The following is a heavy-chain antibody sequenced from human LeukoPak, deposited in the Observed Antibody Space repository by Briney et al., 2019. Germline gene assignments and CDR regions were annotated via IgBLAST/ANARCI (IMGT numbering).Heavy chain of an antibody. D-gene: IGHD3-10*02. CDR3: AELGITMIGGV. V-gene: IGHV3-13*01. CDR1: GFSIHTYT. J-gene: IGHJ6*04. CDR2: IGTAGDI. Sequence: GGSLRLSCDASGFSIHTYTMYWVRQAPGQGLEWVSGIGTAGDIYYPGSVKGRFTISRENAKNSLYLQMNSLRAGDTAVYYCAELGITMIGGVWGKGTTVTISS.